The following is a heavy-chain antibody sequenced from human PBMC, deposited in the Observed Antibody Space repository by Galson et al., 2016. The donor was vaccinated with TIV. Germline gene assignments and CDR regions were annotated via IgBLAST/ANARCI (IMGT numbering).Heavy chain of an antibody. CDR3: AKDYFSGGSFFDS. CDR2: LSGSGTRT. D-gene: IGHD2-8*02. Sequence: SLRLSCAASGFKFSNYAMTWVRQAPGKGLEWVSALSGSGTRTYYAESVRGRFTISRDNSKNTLFLHMNSLRADDTATYFCAKDYFSGGSFFDSWGQGTLVTVSS. J-gene: IGHJ4*02. V-gene: IGHV3-23*01. CDR1: GFKFSNYA.